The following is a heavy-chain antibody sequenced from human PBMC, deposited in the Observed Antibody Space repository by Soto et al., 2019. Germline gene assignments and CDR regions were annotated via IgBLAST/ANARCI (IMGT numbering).Heavy chain of an antibody. Sequence: QVQLQQWGAGLLKPSETLSLTCAVSGGSFSGYYWTWIRQSPEKGLEWIGEVNHSGTTYYNPSLKTRVTISVHTPKNQFSLKMSSVTAADTAVYYCARGIGYCSSINCYSSRRLRFDSWGQGTLVTVSS. D-gene: IGHD2-2*01. J-gene: IGHJ4*02. CDR1: GGSFSGYY. CDR3: ARGIGYCSSINCYSSRRLRFDS. V-gene: IGHV4-34*01. CDR2: VNHSGTT.